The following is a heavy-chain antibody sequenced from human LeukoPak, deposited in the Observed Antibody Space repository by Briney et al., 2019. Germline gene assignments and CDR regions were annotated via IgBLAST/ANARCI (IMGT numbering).Heavy chain of an antibody. V-gene: IGHV1-46*01. D-gene: IGHD3-3*01. CDR1: GYTFTSYY. Sequence: PGASVKVSCKASGYTFTSYYMHWVRQAPGQGLEWMGIINPSGGSTSCAQKFQGRVTMTRDMSTSTVYMELSSLRSEDTAVYYCARDVRPYYDFWSGYPETGWFDPWGQGTLVTVSS. CDR2: INPSGGST. CDR3: ARDVRPYYDFWSGYPETGWFDP. J-gene: IGHJ5*02.